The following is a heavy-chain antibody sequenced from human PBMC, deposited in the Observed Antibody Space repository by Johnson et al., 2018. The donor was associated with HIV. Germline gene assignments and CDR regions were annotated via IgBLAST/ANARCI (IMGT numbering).Heavy chain of an antibody. CDR3: AKDPVGATWAFDI. CDR1: GFTFKNYW. CDR2: INWNGGST. D-gene: IGHD1-26*01. Sequence: VESGGGLVQPGESLRLSCVVSGFTFKNYWMTWVRQAPGKGLEWVSGINWNGGSTGYADSVKGRFTISRDNSKNTLYLQMNSLRAEDTAVYYCAKDPVGATWAFDIWGQGTMVTVSS. J-gene: IGHJ3*02. V-gene: IGHV3-20*04.